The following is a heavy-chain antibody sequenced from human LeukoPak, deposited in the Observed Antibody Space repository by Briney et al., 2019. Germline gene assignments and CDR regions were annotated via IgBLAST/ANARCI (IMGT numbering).Heavy chain of an antibody. CDR3: TINYYNGSLYEDY. CDR1: GLSFGGDA. V-gene: IGHV3-49*04. Sequence: GGSLRLSCRGSGLSFGGDAVSWVRQAPGKGLEWVGFIRDKVSGGTTEYVASVRGRFTISRDDSRSIAYLQMTRLKTEDTAVYYCTINYYNGSLYEDYWGKGTLVTVSS. D-gene: IGHD3-22*01. J-gene: IGHJ4*02. CDR2: IRDKVSGGTT.